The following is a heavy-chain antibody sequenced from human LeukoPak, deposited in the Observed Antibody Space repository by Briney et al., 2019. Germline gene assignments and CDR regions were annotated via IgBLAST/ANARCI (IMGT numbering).Heavy chain of an antibody. CDR3: ATVTGGNWFDP. J-gene: IGHJ5*02. V-gene: IGHV1-2*02. D-gene: IGHD3-16*01. Sequence: ASVKVSCKASGYTFTGYYIHWVRQALGQGLEWMGWINPNSGGTNYAQKFQGRVTITRDTSISTAYMELSRLRSDDTAVYYCATVTGGNWFDPWGQGTLVTVSS. CDR2: INPNSGGT. CDR1: GYTFTGYY.